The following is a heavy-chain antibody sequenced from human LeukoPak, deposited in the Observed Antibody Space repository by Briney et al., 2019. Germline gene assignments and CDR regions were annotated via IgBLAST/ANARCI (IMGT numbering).Heavy chain of an antibody. CDR3: TKDPRSWVGARCLLPED. Sequence: PGGSLRLSCVASGFSFSTYAMSWVRQAPGKGLEWVSSVSGPGATTWYAESVKGRFTISRDNSKSTLFVQLNSLRAEATAVYYCTKDPRSWVGARCLLPEDWGRGTLVTVSS. V-gene: IGHV3-23*01. J-gene: IGHJ4*02. CDR1: GFSFSTYA. CDR2: VSGPGATT. D-gene: IGHD4/OR15-4a*01.